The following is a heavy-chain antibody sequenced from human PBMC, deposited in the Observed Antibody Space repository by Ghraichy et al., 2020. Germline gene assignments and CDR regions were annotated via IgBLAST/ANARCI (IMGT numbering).Heavy chain of an antibody. Sequence: GGSLRLSCGVSGFTFSSYWMNWVRQAPGKGLEWVANIKQDGSENYYADSLKGRFTISRDNAKNSMYLQINSLRAEDTAVYYCARVTSGSPYGSQPLSYWG. CDR3: ARVTSGSPYGSQPLSY. V-gene: IGHV3-7*01. CDR1: GFTFSSYW. D-gene: IGHD3-10*01. J-gene: IGHJ4*01. CDR2: IKQDGSEN.